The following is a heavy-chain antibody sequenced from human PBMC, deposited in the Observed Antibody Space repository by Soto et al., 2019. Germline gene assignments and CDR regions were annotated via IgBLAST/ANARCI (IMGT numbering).Heavy chain of an antibody. CDR1: GFTFSSYW. CDR3: ARAKPYYYHYYYLAV. CDR2: INSDGSST. Sequence: GGSLRLSCAASGFTFSSYWMHWVRQAPGKGLVWVSRINSDGSSTSYADSVKGRFTISRDNAKNTLYLQMNSLRAEDTAVYYCARAKPYYYHYYYLAVWGKGTTVTVSS. V-gene: IGHV3-74*01. J-gene: IGHJ6*03.